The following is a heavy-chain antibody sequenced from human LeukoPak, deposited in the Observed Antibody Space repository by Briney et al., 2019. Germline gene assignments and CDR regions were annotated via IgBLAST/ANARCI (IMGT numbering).Heavy chain of an antibody. J-gene: IGHJ6*03. CDR2: IKQDGSEK. D-gene: IGHD3-3*01. CDR1: GFTFSSYW. CDR3: ARDSSHLEWLLYGSQYYYYMDV. V-gene: IGHV3-7*01. Sequence: GGSLRLSCAASGFTFSSYWMSWVRQAPGKGLEWVANIKQDGSEKYYVDSVKGRFTISRDNAKNSLYLQMNSLRAEDTAVYYCARDSSHLEWLLYGSQYYYYMDVWGKGTTVTVSS.